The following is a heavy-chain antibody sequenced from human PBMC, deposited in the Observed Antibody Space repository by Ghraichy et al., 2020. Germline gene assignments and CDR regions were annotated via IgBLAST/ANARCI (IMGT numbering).Heavy chain of an antibody. Sequence: ESLNISCTVSGGSISSYYWSWIRQPPGKGLEWIGYIYYSGSTNYNPSLKRRVTISVDTSKNQFSLKLSSVTAADTAVYYCARHVSTAAGSPHFDYWGQGTLVTVSS. CDR1: GGSISSYY. CDR2: IYYSGST. CDR3: ARHVSTAAGSPHFDY. D-gene: IGHD6-13*01. J-gene: IGHJ4*02. V-gene: IGHV4-59*08.